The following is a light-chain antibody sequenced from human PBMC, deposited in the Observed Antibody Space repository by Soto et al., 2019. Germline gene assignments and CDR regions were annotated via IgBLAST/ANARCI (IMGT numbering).Light chain of an antibody. Sequence: ELVLAQSPGTLSLSPGERATLSCRASQSIYSNYLAWYQQKPGQAPRLLIYSASTRAPGIPDRFSGSGSGTDFTLTISRLEPEDFAMFYCQQYGSSSNTFGQGTKLET. CDR2: SAS. CDR3: QQYGSSSNT. V-gene: IGKV3-20*01. CDR1: QSIYSNY. J-gene: IGKJ2*01.